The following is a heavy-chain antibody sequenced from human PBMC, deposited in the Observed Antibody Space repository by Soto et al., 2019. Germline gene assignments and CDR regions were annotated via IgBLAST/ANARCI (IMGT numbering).Heavy chain of an antibody. J-gene: IGHJ6*02. D-gene: IGHD3-10*01. Sequence: EVQLVESGGGLVQPGGSLRLSCAASGFTFSLYSMSWVRQAPGKGLEWVSYISRSSTGIHYADSVMRRFTISRDDATNSMHLQMNRLRDGDTAVYYCARAVTWGLDVWGQGTTVSISS. CDR1: GFTFSLYS. CDR2: ISRSSTGI. V-gene: IGHV3-48*02. CDR3: ARAVTWGLDV.